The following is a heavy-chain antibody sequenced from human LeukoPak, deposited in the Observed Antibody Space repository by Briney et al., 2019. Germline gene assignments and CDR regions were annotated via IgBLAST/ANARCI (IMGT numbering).Heavy chain of an antibody. Sequence: SGPTLVNPTQTLTLACTFSGFSLSTSGVCVSWIRRPPGKALEWLALIDWNDDKYYNTSLKTRLTISKDTSKNQVVLTMTNMDPVDTATYYCARSRSLVATTKFDYWGQGTLVTVSS. D-gene: IGHD5-12*01. CDR2: IDWNDDK. CDR1: GFSLSTSGVC. V-gene: IGHV2-70*01. J-gene: IGHJ4*02. CDR3: ARSRSLVATTKFDY.